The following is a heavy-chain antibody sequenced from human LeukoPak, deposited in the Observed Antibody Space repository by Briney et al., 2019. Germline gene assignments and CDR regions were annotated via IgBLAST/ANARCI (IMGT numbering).Heavy chain of an antibody. J-gene: IGHJ3*02. D-gene: IGHD2-21*02. CDR1: GGTISSYY. V-gene: IGHV4-59*01. CDR2: IYYSGST. CDR3: ARDLGCGGDCYAFDI. Sequence: SETLSLTCTVSGGTISSYYWSWIRQPPGKGLEWIGYIYYSGSTNYNPSLKSRVTISVDTSKNQFSLKLSSVTAADTAVYYCARDLGCGGDCYAFDIWGQGTMVTVSS.